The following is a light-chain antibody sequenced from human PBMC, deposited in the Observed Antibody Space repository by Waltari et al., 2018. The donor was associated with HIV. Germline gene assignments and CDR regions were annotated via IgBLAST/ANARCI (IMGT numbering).Light chain of an antibody. CDR3: QQYYNIPPT. J-gene: IGKJ5*01. Sequence: DIVMTQSPDSLGVSLGERATINCKSSQSVLFSSNNKNYVSWYQQKPGQPPKLLIYGASTREAGVPDRFSGSGSGTDFTLTISSLQAEDVAVYYCQQYYNIPPTFGQGTRLEIK. V-gene: IGKV4-1*01. CDR1: QSVLFSSNNKNY. CDR2: GAS.